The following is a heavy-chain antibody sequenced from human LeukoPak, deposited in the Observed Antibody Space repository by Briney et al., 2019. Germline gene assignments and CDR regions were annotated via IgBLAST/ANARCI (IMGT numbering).Heavy chain of an antibody. CDR3: AREGDTAMVALDY. CDR2: ISSSSGYI. V-gene: IGHV3-21*01. J-gene: IGHJ4*02. D-gene: IGHD5-18*01. Sequence: GGSLRLSCAASGFTSSTYSKNWVRQAPGKGLEWVSSISSSSGYIYYADSVKGRFTISRDNAKNSLYLQMNSLRAEDTAVYYCAREGDTAMVALDYWGQGTLVTVSS. CDR1: GFTSSTYS.